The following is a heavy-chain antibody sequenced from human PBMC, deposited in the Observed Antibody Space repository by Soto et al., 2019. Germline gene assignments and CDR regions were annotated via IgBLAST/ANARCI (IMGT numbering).Heavy chain of an antibody. J-gene: IGHJ4*02. CDR1: GGSFSGYY. D-gene: IGHD6-19*01. V-gene: IGHV4-34*01. CDR2: INHSGST. CDR3: ARGRSQWLFMAPMLN. Sequence: KPSETLSLTCAVYGGSFSGYYWSWIRQPPGKGLEWIGEINHSGSTNYNPSLKSRVTISVDTSKNQFSLKLSSVTAADTAVYYCARGRSQWLFMAPMLNWGQGTLVTVSS.